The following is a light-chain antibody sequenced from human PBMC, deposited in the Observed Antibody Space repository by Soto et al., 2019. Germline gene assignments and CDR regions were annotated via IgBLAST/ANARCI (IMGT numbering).Light chain of an antibody. J-gene: IGKJ5*01. CDR2: GAS. V-gene: IGKV3-15*01. CDR3: QQYNNWPIT. Sequence: EIVMTQSAATLSVSPWERATLSCRASQSVSSNLAWYQQKPGQAPRLLIYGASTRATGIPARFSGSGSGTEFTLTISSRQSEDFAVYYCQQYNNWPITSGQGTRLEIK. CDR1: QSVSSN.